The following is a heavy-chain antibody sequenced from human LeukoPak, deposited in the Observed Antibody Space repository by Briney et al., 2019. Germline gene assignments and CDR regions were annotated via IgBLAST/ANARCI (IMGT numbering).Heavy chain of an antibody. CDR3: ARGVMVTRAFDI. J-gene: IGHJ3*02. CDR2: IYYSGNT. CDR1: GGSFSSSNYY. V-gene: IGHV4-39*07. D-gene: IGHD5-18*01. Sequence: SETLSLTCTVSGGSFSSSNYYWGWIRQPPGKGLEWIGSIYYSGNTYYNPSLKGRVAISGDASKNQFSLKLSSVTAVDTAVYYCARGVMVTRAFDIWGQGTMVTVSS.